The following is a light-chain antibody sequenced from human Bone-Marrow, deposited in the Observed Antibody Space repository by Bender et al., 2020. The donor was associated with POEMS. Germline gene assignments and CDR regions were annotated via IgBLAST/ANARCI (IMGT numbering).Light chain of an antibody. CDR2: GDN. J-gene: IGLJ2*01. CDR1: SSNIGAGYD. CDR3: QSYDSSLSGSV. Sequence: QSVLTQPPSVSGAPGQRVTISCTGSSSNIGAGYDVHWYQQLPGTAPKLLIYGDNNRPSGAPDRFSGSKSGPSASLAITGLLAEDEADYYCQSYDSSLSGSVFGGGTKLTVL. V-gene: IGLV1-40*01.